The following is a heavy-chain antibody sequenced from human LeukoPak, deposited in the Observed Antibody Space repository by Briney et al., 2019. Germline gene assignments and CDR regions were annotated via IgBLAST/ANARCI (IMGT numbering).Heavy chain of an antibody. CDR3: ARVDGHWGSHYYYYGMDA. CDR1: GGSFSGYY. CDR2: INHSGST. Sequence: PSETLSLTCAVYGGSFSGYYWSWIRQPSGKGLEWIGEINHSGSTNYNPSLKSRVTISVDTSKNQFSLKLSSVTAADTAVYYCARVDGHWGSHYYYYGMDAWGQGTTVTVSS. V-gene: IGHV4-34*01. J-gene: IGHJ6*02. D-gene: IGHD7-27*01.